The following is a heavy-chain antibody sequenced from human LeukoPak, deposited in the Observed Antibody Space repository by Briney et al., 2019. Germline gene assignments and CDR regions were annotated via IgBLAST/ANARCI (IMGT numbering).Heavy chain of an antibody. CDR3: ARDQKVGATPYFGMDV. J-gene: IGHJ6*02. CDR1: GGTFSSYA. CDR2: IMPIFGKA. V-gene: IGHV1-69*13. Sequence: SVKVSCKASGGTFSSYAFSWVRQAPGQGLEWMGGIMPIFGKANYAQKFQGRVTITADESTSTAYMEMSSLRSEDTAVYYCARDQKVGATPYFGMDVWGQGTTVTVSS. D-gene: IGHD1-26*01.